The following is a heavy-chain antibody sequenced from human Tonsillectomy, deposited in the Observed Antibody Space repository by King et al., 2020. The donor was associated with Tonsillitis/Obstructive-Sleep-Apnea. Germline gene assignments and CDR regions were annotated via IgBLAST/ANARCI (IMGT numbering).Heavy chain of an antibody. Sequence: VQLVESGGGVVQPGRSLRLSCAASGFTFSSYVMHWVRQGPGKGLEWVAVISNDGTNKYHADSVKGRFTISRDNSKNTLYLQMNSLRAEDTAVYYCARDYRGDRGAFYIWGQGTMVTVSS. CDR2: ISNDGTNK. CDR1: GFTFSSYV. J-gene: IGHJ3*02. D-gene: IGHD3-10*01. CDR3: ARDYRGDRGAFYI. V-gene: IGHV3-30*04.